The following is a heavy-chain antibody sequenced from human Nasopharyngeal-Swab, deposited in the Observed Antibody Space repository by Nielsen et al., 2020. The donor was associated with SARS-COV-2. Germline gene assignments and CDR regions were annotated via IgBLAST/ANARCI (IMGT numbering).Heavy chain of an antibody. J-gene: IGHJ3*02. D-gene: IGHD1-26*01. CDR1: GGSISSGSYY. CDR2: IYYSGST. Sequence: SETLSLTCTVSGGSISSGSYYWGWIRQPPGKGLEWIGSIYYSGSTYYNPSLKSRVTISVDTSKNQFSLKLSSVTAADTAVYYCARHFHGVGARPAGAFDIWGQGTMVTVSS. V-gene: IGHV4-39*01. CDR3: ARHFHGVGARPAGAFDI.